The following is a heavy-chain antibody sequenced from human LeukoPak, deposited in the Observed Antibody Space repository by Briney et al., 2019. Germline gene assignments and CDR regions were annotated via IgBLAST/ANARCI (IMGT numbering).Heavy chain of an antibody. Sequence: PGGSLRLSCAASGFTFSSYSMNWVRQAPGKGLEWVSYISSSSSTIYYADSVKGRFTISRDNAKNSLYLQMNSLRDEDTAVYYCARDMEIGGYSYGPDYWGKGTLVTVSS. D-gene: IGHD5-18*01. CDR1: GFTFSSYS. V-gene: IGHV3-48*02. CDR3: ARDMEIGGYSYGPDY. J-gene: IGHJ4*02. CDR2: ISSSSSTI.